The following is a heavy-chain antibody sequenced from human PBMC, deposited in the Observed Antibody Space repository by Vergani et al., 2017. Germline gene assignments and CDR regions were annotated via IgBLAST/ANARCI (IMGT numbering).Heavy chain of an antibody. Sequence: VQLVESGGGVVQPGGSLRLSCAASGFTFDDYGMSWVRQAPGKGLEWVSGINWNGGSTGYADSVKGRFTISRDNAKNSLYLQMNSLRAEDTALYYCARSDCSSTSCYVSLFDYWGQGTLVTVSS. J-gene: IGHJ4*02. D-gene: IGHD2-2*01. CDR1: GFTFDDYG. V-gene: IGHV3-20*04. CDR2: INWNGGST. CDR3: ARSDCSSTSCYVSLFDY.